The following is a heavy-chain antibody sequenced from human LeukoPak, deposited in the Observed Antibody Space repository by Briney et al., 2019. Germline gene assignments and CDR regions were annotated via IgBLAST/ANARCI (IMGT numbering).Heavy chain of an antibody. V-gene: IGHV4-59*03. Sequence: SETLSLTCTVSGGSISGYYWSWIRQPPCKGLEWIGYIYYSGSTDYNPSLKSRVTISVDTSKNQFSLRLTSVTAADTAVYYCARRRADRSYYFDYWGQGTLVTVSS. CDR3: ARRRADRSYYFDY. CDR1: GGSISGYY. CDR2: IYYSGST. D-gene: IGHD3-22*01. J-gene: IGHJ4*02.